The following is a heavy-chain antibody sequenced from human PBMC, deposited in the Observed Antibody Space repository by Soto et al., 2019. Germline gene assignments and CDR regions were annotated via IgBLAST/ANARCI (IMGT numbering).Heavy chain of an antibody. CDR3: VKSAAGISGWFDP. Sequence: GGSLRLSCTASGFTFSTYGMSWVRQSPGKGLEWVSGIIGNGAGTFYADSVKGRFSISRDNAKNTLFLQMSSLRAEDTAVYYCVKSAAGISGWFDPWGQGTLVTVSS. J-gene: IGHJ5*02. CDR2: IIGNGAGT. V-gene: IGHV3-23*01. D-gene: IGHD1-20*01. CDR1: GFTFSTYG.